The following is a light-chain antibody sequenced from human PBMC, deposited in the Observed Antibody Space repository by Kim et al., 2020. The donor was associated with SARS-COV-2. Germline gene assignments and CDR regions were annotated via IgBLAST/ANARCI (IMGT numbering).Light chain of an antibody. Sequence: SPGERATPSCRASQSVSSDLAWYQQRPGQAPRLLFYGASTRATGIPARFSGSGSGTEFTLTISSLQSEDFAVYYCQQYNNRPPITFGQGTRLGIK. CDR3: QQYNNRPPIT. CDR1: QSVSSD. J-gene: IGKJ5*01. CDR2: GAS. V-gene: IGKV3-15*01.